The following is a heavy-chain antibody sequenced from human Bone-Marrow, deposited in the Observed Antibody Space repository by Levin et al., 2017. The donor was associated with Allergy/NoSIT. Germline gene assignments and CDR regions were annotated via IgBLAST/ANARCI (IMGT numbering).Heavy chain of an antibody. Sequence: QTGGSLRLSCAASGFTFSNYYMSWVRQAPGKGLEWVANIKKDGSEKYYLDSVKGRFTISRDNAENSLFLQMNSLRAEDTAVYYCASSVTTDCTCPNYWGRGTLVTVSS. CDR1: GFTFSNYY. CDR2: IKKDGSEK. J-gene: IGHJ4*02. CDR3: ASSVTTDCTCPNY. D-gene: IGHD5/OR15-5a*01. V-gene: IGHV3-7*01.